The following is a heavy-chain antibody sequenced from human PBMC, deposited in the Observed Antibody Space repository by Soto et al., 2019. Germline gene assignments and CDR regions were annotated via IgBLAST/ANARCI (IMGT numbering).Heavy chain of an antibody. CDR3: AGLGRVCVVDRSGEPDYYYRVD. CDR2: IDPSDSYT. Sequence: GESLLISNNWAVDRFTSYWISWVLQMPGKGMEWMGRIDPSDSYTNYSPSFQGHVTISADKSISTAYLQWSSLKASDTAMYYCAGLGRVCVVDRSGEPDYYYRVD. D-gene: IGHD5-12*01. J-gene: IGHJ6*01. CDR1: VDRFTSYW. V-gene: IGHV5-10-1*01.